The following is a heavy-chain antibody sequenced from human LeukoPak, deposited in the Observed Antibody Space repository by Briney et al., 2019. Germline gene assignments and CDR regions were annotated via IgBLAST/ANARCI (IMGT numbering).Heavy chain of an antibody. CDR2: ISGSGGST. CDR3: AKGLYSSGASGYYYGMDV. Sequence: GGSLRLSCAASGFTFGSYAMSWVRQAPGKGLEWVSAISGSGGSTYYADSVKGRFTISRDNSKNTLYLQMNSLRAEDTAVYYCAKGLYSSGASGYYYGMDVWGQGTTVTISS. V-gene: IGHV3-23*01. D-gene: IGHD6-19*01. CDR1: GFTFGSYA. J-gene: IGHJ6*02.